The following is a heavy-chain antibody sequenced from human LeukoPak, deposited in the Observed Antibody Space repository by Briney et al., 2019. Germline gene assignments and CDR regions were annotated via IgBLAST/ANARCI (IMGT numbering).Heavy chain of an antibody. CDR2: IYYSGST. D-gene: IGHD3-22*01. CDR3: ARYYYDSSGYYYFDY. CDR1: GGSISSSSYY. V-gene: IGHV4-39*07. Sequence: KTSETLSLTCTVSGGSISSSSYYWGWIRQPPGKGLEWIGSIYYSGSTYYNPPLKSRVTISVDTSKNQFSLKLSSVTAADTAVYYCARYYYDSSGYYYFDYWGQGTLVTVSS. J-gene: IGHJ4*02.